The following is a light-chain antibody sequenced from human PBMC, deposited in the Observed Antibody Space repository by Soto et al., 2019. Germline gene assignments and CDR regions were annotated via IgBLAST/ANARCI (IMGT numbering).Light chain of an antibody. CDR2: GAS. CDR3: QQYSSSLWT. V-gene: IGKV3-20*01. J-gene: IGKJ1*01. CDR1: QSINNNY. Sequence: IVLTQSPGTLSLSPGERATLSCRASQSINNNYVAWYQQRPGQAPRLLIHGASRRATGIPDRFSGSGSGTDFTLTISRLGPEDFAVYYCQQYSSSLWTFGQGTKVEIK.